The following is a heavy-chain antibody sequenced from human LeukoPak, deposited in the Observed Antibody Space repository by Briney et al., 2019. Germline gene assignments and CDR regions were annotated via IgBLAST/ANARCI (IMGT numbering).Heavy chain of an antibody. V-gene: IGHV4-39*01. J-gene: IGHJ4*02. CDR2: IYYSGST. Sequence: SETLSLTCTVSGGSISSSSYSWGWIRQPPGKGLEWIGSIYYSGSTYYNPSLKSRVTIPVDTSKNQFSLKLSSVAAADTAVYYCARHTTYGYSYGYDYWGQGTLVTVSS. D-gene: IGHD5-18*01. CDR3: ARHTTYGYSYGYDY. CDR1: GGSISSSSYS.